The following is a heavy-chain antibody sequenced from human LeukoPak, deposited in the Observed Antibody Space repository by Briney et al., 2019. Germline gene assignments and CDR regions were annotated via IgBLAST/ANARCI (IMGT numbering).Heavy chain of an antibody. CDR3: TRGPGSLNAFDF. CDR2: IYSGGNT. Sequence: GXGLNWVSPIYSGGNTFYSDSVKGRFTISKDKSKNTLYLQMSSLRADDTAVYYCTRGPGSLNAFDFWGQGTMVTVSS. V-gene: IGHV3-66*01. J-gene: IGHJ3*01.